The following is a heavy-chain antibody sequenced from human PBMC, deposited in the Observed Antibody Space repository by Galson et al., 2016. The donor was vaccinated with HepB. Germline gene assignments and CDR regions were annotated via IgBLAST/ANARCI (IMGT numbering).Heavy chain of an antibody. V-gene: IGHV6-1*01. CDR2: TYYRSKWYY. CDR1: GDSVSNNSGA. D-gene: IGHD3-10*01. Sequence: CAISGDSVSNNSGAWNWIRQSPSRGLEWLGRTYYRSKWYYDYAESVKSRISFNPETSKNQFSLQLNSVTPEDTAVYYCATSGFGKPFEVGAFDIWGQGTTVTVSS. CDR3: ATSGFGKPFEVGAFDI. J-gene: IGHJ3*02.